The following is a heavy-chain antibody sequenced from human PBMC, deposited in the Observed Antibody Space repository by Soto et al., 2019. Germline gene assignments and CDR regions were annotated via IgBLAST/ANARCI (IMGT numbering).Heavy chain of an antibody. CDR1: GFTFSDHY. Sequence: LRLSCAASGFTFSDHYMDWARQAPGKGLEWVGRIRNKANSYTTEYAASVKGRFTISRDDSKNSLFLQMNSLKTDDTAVYYCARGGYCSRTSCYSDYYGMDVWGQGTTVTVSS. CDR2: IRNKANSYTT. J-gene: IGHJ6*02. V-gene: IGHV3-72*01. CDR3: ARGGYCSRTSCYSDYYGMDV. D-gene: IGHD2-2*02.